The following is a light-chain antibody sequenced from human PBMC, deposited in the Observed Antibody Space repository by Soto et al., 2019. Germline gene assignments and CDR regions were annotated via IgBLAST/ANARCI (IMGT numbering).Light chain of an antibody. CDR3: QQRSNWPPEIT. V-gene: IGKV3-11*01. CDR2: DAS. CDR1: QSVSSSY. J-gene: IGKJ5*01. Sequence: EFVLTQSPATLSLSPGERATLSCRASQSVSSSYLAWYQQKPGQAPRLLIYDASNRATGIPARFSGSGSGTDFTLTISSLEPEDFAVYYCQQRSNWPPEITFGQGTRLEIK.